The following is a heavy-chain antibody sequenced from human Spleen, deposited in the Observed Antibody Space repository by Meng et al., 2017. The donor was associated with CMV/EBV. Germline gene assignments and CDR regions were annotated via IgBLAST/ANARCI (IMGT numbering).Heavy chain of an antibody. Sequence: GESLKISCATSGFSFSSHGMHWVRQAPGKGLEWVAFIHYDGSKKYYADSVKGRFTISRDNSRNTVYLQMNSLSAEDTAVYYCAKHRFLILSNYFDYWGQGTLVTVSS. J-gene: IGHJ4*02. CDR2: IHYDGSKK. D-gene: IGHD2-21*01. V-gene: IGHV3-30*02. CDR1: GFSFSSHG. CDR3: AKHRFLILSNYFDY.